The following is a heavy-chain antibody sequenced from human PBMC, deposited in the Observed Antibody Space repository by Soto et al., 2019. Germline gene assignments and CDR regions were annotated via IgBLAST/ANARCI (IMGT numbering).Heavy chain of an antibody. J-gene: IGHJ5*02. CDR1: GGSISSYY. CDR2: IYYSGST. Sequence: SETLSLTCTVSGGSISSYYWSWIRQPPGKGLEWIGYIYYSGSTNYNPSLKSRVTISVDTSKNQFSLKLSSVTAADTAVYYCARHGCSGGSCYSGSWFDPWGQGTLVTVSS. D-gene: IGHD2-15*01. CDR3: ARHGCSGGSCYSGSWFDP. V-gene: IGHV4-59*08.